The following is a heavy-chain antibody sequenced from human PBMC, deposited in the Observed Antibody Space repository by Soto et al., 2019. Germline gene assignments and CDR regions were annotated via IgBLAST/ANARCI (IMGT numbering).Heavy chain of an antibody. CDR2: ITPSGGST. Sequence: QVQLVQSGADVKKPGASVKVSCKTSGYTFSTYYMHWVRQAPGQGLEWMGVITPSGGSTTYAQRFQGRVTMTSDTSKSTVYMELSNLRTDDTAVYYCARVIVPTTVTTSNWFDPWGQGTLVTVSS. V-gene: IGHV1-46*01. D-gene: IGHD4-17*01. CDR3: ARVIVPTTVTTSNWFDP. CDR1: GYTFSTYY. J-gene: IGHJ5*02.